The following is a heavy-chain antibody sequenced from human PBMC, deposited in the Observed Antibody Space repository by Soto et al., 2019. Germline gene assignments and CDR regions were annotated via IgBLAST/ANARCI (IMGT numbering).Heavy chain of an antibody. CDR3: AREKTYYYDSSGDFPTSYAF. D-gene: IGHD3-22*01. V-gene: IGHV1-18*01. Sequence: ASVKVSCKASGYTFTNYGISWVRQAPGQGLEWMGWISAYNGNTNYAQKLQGRVTMTTDTSTSTAYMELRSLRSDDTAVYYCAREKTYYYDSSGDFPTSYAFRGQGTLVPVSS. J-gene: IGHJ1*01. CDR1: GYTFTNYG. CDR2: ISAYNGNT.